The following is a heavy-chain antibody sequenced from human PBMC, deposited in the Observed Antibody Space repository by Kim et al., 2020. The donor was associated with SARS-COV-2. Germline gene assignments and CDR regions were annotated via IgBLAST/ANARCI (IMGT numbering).Heavy chain of an antibody. CDR1: GFTFSSYG. V-gene: IGHV3-33*06. J-gene: IGHJ4*02. CDR3: AKDRGGKGGYFDY. D-gene: IGHD3-10*01. CDR2: IWYDGSNK. Sequence: GGSLRLSCAASGFTFSSYGMHWVRQAPGKGLEWVAVIWYDGSNKYYADSVKGRFTISRDNSKNTLYLQMNSLRAEDTAVYYCAKDRGGKGGYFDYWGQGTLVTVSS.